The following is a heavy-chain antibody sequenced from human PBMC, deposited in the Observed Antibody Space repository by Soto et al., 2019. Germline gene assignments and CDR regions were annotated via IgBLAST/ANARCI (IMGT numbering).Heavy chain of an antibody. V-gene: IGHV1-2*02. CDR2: INPATGAA. J-gene: IGHJ3*02. Sequence: QLHLVQSGAVVKKPGASVTVSCSASGYAVTAYYMHWVRQAPGRGLEWMGGINPATGAAKYTQTFRGRVTMTRDTSTSTVFMELSGLTAEETAVFYFARGGGVGVAGSAAFDMWGQGTLVTVSS. CDR3: ARGGGVGVAGSAAFDM. CDR1: GYAVTAYY. D-gene: IGHD3-3*01.